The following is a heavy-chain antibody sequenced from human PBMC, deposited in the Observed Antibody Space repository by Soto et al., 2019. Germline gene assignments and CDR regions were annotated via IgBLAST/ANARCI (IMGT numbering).Heavy chain of an antibody. Sequence: SETWSVGNGCSIGSSEYRGIKNKPPGKGLEWIGSIYYSGSTYYNPSLKSRVTISVDTSKNQFSLKLSSVTAADTAVYYCARHASKGGYSGYDPIGPFDPWGQGTLVTVSS. CDR1: NGCSIGSSEY. CDR2: IYYSGST. V-gene: IGHV4-39*01. D-gene: IGHD5-12*01. J-gene: IGHJ5*02. CDR3: ARHASKGGYSGYDPIGPFDP.